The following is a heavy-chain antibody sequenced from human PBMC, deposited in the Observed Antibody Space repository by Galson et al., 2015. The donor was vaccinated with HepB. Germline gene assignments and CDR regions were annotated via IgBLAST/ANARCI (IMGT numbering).Heavy chain of an antibody. CDR2: IEKDGSRK. D-gene: IGHD5-18*01. J-gene: IGHJ6*02. V-gene: IGHV3-7*05. Sequence: SLRLSCAASGFTFSSYWMSWVRQTPGKGLEWVANIEKDGSRKFYVDSVEGRFTISRDNSKNSLFLQMSSLRAEDTAVYYCAGGVDTPMGRSYYYGLDVWGQGTTVTVSS. CDR1: GFTFSSYW. CDR3: AGGVDTPMGRSYYYGLDV.